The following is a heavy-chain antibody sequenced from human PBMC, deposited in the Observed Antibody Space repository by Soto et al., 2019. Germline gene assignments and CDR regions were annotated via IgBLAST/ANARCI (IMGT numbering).Heavy chain of an antibody. CDR3: ARDTSVYGSYLHNAFDI. D-gene: IGHD1-26*01. J-gene: IGHJ3*02. CDR2: ISSSSSYI. V-gene: IGHV3-21*01. CDR1: GFTFSSYS. Sequence: GGSLRLSCAASGFTFSSYSMNWVRQAPGKGLEWVSSISSSSSYIYYADSVKGRFTISRDNAKNSLYLQMNSLRAEDTAVYYCARDTSVYGSYLHNAFDIWGQGTMVTVSS.